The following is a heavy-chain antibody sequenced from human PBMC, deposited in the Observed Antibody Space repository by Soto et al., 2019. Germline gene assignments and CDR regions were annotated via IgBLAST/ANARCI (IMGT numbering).Heavy chain of an antibody. CDR2: ISGSGTTA. CDR3: AKTTDGWFSAFEI. D-gene: IGHD6-19*01. V-gene: IGHV3-23*01. Sequence: PGGSLRLSCAASGFIFSSYAMSWVRQAPGKGLEWVSAISGSGTTAYYADSVKGRFTFSRDNSKKTMYLQMNSLRAKDTAIYYCAKTTDGWFSAFEIWGQGTMVTVSS. CDR1: GFIFSSYA. J-gene: IGHJ3*02.